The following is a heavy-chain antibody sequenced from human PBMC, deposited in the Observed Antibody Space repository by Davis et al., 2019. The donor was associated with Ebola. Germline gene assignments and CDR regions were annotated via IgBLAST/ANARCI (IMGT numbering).Heavy chain of an antibody. CDR3: ARHAYSRGYYFYYMDV. J-gene: IGHJ6*03. CDR1: DGSISGHY. D-gene: IGHD5-18*01. CDR2: ISGSGRT. V-gene: IGHV4-59*08. Sequence: PSETLSLTCSASDGSISGHYWNWFRQPPGKGLEWIGFISGSGRTSYNPSLKSRITISADTSKNQFSLEVNSVTAADTAVYYCARHAYSRGYYFYYMDVWGKGTTVTGSS.